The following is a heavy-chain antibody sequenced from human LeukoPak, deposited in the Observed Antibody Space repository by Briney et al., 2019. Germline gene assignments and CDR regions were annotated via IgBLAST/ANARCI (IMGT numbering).Heavy chain of an antibody. CDR2: ISYDGSNK. J-gene: IGHJ4*02. CDR3: AKDPSYDSSGYVVDY. CDR1: GFTFSSYA. Sequence: GGSLRLSCAASGFTFSSYAMHWVRQAPGKGLEWVAVISYDGSNKYYADSVKGRFTISRDNSKNTLYLQMNSLRAEDTAVYYCAKDPSYDSSGYVVDYWGQGTLVTVSS. D-gene: IGHD3-22*01. V-gene: IGHV3-30*01.